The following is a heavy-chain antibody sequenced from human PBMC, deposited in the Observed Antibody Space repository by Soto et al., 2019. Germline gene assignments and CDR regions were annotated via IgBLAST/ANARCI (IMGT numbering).Heavy chain of an antibody. J-gene: IGHJ5*02. CDR1: GFSLSTKGVG. CDR2: IYWDDYK. CDR3: AHLYAESGYDWRYDP. D-gene: IGHD5-12*01. V-gene: IGHV2-5*02. Sequence: QITLKESGPPLVKPTQTLTLTCNFSGFSLSTKGVGVGWIRQPPGKALEWLGIIYWDDYKRYRPSLNNRLTITKDTSKNQVVLTMTNVDTVDTGTYFCAHLYAESGYDWRYDPWGRGTRVTVSS.